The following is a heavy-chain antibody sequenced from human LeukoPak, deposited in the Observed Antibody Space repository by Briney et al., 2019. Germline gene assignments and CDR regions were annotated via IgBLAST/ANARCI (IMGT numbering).Heavy chain of an antibody. Sequence: PGGSLRLSCAASGFTFSSYSMNWIRQPPGKGLEWIGEINHSGSTNYNPSLKSRVTISVDTSKNQFSLNLSSVTAADTAVYYCARCRIAGLFFQFDPWGQGTLVTVSS. J-gene: IGHJ5*02. D-gene: IGHD6-13*01. CDR3: ARCRIAGLFFQFDP. CDR1: GFTFSSYS. CDR2: INHSGST. V-gene: IGHV4-34*01.